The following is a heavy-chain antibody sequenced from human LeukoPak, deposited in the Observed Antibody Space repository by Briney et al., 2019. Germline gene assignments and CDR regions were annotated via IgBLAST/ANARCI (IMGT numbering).Heavy chain of an antibody. CDR1: GGSISSGGYS. V-gene: IGHV4-30-2*01. J-gene: IGHJ6*02. Sequence: SQTLSLTCAVSGGSISSGGYSWSWIRQPPGKGLEWIGYIYHSGSTYYNPSLKSRVTISVDRSKNQFSLKLSSVTAADTAVYYCARAPLYSGYDFSTLYYYGMDVWGQGTTVTVSS. CDR3: ARAPLYSGYDFSTLYYYGMDV. D-gene: IGHD5-12*01. CDR2: IYHSGST.